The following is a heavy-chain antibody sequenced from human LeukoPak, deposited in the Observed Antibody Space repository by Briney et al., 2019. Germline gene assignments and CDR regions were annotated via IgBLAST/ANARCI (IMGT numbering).Heavy chain of an antibody. CDR1: GFSFSTYS. CDR3: GTGDPRFDY. CDR2: ISSGSSAI. D-gene: IGHD7-27*01. Sequence: GGSLRLSCAASGFSFSTYSMNWVRQASGKGLQWVSYISSGSSAIYYTDSVKGRFTITRDDAKNSVYLQMNSLRTEDTAVYYYGTGDPRFDYWGQGILVTVSS. J-gene: IGHJ4*02. V-gene: IGHV3-48*01.